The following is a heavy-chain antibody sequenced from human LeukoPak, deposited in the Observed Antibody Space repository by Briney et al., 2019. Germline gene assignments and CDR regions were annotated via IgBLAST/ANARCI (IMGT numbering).Heavy chain of an antibody. Sequence: ETLSLTCTVSGGSISSNYMSWVRQAPGKGLEWVSVIYSGGSTYYADSVKGRFTISRDNSKNTLYLQMNSLRAEDTAVYYCARWELPIDIWGQGTMVTVSS. V-gene: IGHV3-66*01. CDR1: GGSISSNY. CDR3: ARWELPIDI. J-gene: IGHJ3*02. D-gene: IGHD1-26*01. CDR2: IYSGGST.